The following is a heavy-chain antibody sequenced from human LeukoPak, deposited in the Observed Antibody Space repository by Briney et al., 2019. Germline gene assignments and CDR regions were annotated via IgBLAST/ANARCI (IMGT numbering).Heavy chain of an antibody. CDR2: INSDGSTI. CDR1: GFTFSNYW. CDR3: ARVTVSSSEVIFDY. Sequence: TGGSLRLSCAASGFTFSNYWMHWVRQAPGKGLVWVSRINSDGSTITYADPVKGRFTISRDNAKNTLYLQMNSLRAEDTAVYYCARVTVSSSEVIFDYWGQGSLVTVSS. V-gene: IGHV3-74*01. J-gene: IGHJ4*02. D-gene: IGHD1-20*01.